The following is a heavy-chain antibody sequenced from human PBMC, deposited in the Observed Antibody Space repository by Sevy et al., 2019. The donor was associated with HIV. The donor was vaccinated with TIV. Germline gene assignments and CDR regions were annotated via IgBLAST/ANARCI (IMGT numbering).Heavy chain of an antibody. J-gene: IGHJ6*02. V-gene: IGHV3-30*18. CDR1: GFTFGSYD. D-gene: IGHD3-10*01. CDR2: ISFYGSNK. CDR3: AKDAFEVRGVLSSRGMPTYYHAMDL. Sequence: GGSLRLSCAASGFTFGSYDMYWVRQTPGKGLEWVALISFYGSNKEYADSVKGRFTISRDNSKNTVYLQMSSLKPGDRAVYYCAKDAFEVRGVLSSRGMPTYYHAMDLWGQGTTVTVSS.